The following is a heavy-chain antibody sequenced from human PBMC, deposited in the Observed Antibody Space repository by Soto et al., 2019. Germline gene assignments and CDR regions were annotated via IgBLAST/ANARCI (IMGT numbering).Heavy chain of an antibody. V-gene: IGHV4-31*03. CDR3: ARVGGISQFDP. CDR1: GGSISSGGYY. D-gene: IGHD1-20*01. CDR2: IYYSGST. J-gene: IGHJ5*02. Sequence: QVQLQESGPGLVKPSQTLSLTCTVSGGSISSGGYYWSWIRQHPGKGLEWIGYIYYSGSTYFSPSLKRRVTITVDPSNNQFPRKPSAATAAHTAASYCARVGGISQFDPCGQGTLVSVSS.